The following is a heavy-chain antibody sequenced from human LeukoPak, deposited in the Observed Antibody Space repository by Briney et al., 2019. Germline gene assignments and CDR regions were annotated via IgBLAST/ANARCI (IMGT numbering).Heavy chain of an antibody. CDR1: GGSFSGYY. CDR2: IYHSGST. CDR3: ARVKTTMIVATRAFDI. D-gene: IGHD3-22*01. Sequence: SETLSLTCAVSGGSFSGYYWSWIRQPPGKGLEWIGEIYHSGSTNYNPSLKSRVTISVDTSKNQFSLKLTSVTAADTAVYYCARVKTTMIVATRAFDIWGQGTMLTVSS. J-gene: IGHJ3*02. V-gene: IGHV4-34*01.